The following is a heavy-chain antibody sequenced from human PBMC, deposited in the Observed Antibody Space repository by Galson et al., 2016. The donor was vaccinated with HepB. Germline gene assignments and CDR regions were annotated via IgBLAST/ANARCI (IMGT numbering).Heavy chain of an antibody. V-gene: IGHV5-10-1*01. D-gene: IGHD5-24*01. CDR3: AGHGYRTADPFDV. CDR1: GYIFTTYW. J-gene: IGHJ3*01. Sequence: QSGAEVKRSGESLTISCQTSGYIFTTYWISWVRQRPGKGLEWMGRIDPSDSYINYSPSFHGHVTISVDRTLSTAYLQWTSLQASDTAMYYCAGHGYRTADPFDVWGRGTLVTVSS. CDR2: IDPSDSYI.